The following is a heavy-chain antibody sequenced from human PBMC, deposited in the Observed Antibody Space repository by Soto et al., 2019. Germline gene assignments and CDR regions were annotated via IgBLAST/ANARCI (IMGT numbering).Heavy chain of an antibody. V-gene: IGHV3-23*01. CDR2: ISGSGGST. CDR1: GFTFSSYA. Sequence: GGSLRLSXAASGFTFSSYAMSWVRQAPGKGLEWVSAISGSGGSTYYADSVKGRFTISRDNSKNTLYLQMNSLRAEDTAVYYCAKDQDLVVVPARHGDYADAFDIWGQGTMVTVS. CDR3: AKDQDLVVVPARHGDYADAFDI. J-gene: IGHJ3*02. D-gene: IGHD2-2*01.